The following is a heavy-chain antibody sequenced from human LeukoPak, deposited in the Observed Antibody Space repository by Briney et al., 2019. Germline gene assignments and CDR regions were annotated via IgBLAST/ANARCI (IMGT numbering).Heavy chain of an antibody. J-gene: IGHJ6*03. D-gene: IGHD4-17*01. CDR3: VRHDGYYYYYMDV. CDR2: IYDSGST. Sequence: PSETLSLTCTAGSISSSSYYWGWIRQTPGKGLEWIGSIYDSGSTYYNPSLKSRLTISVDRSKTQFSLKLTSMTAADTAVYYCVRHDGYYYYYMDVWGKGTTVTVPS. CDR1: GSISSSSYY. V-gene: IGHV4-39*01.